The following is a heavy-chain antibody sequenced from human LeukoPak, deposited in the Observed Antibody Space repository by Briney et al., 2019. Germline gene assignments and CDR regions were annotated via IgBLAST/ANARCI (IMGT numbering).Heavy chain of an antibody. J-gene: IGHJ4*02. CDR1: GYTFTTYS. Sequence: GASVKVSCKASGYTFTTYSINWVRQATGQGLEWMGWMNPNSGNTAYAQKFQGRVTMTRNTSISTAYMELSSLRSEDTAVYYCATIRSSSWSPDGYWGQGTLVTVSS. CDR3: ATIRSSSWSPDGY. V-gene: IGHV1-8*02. D-gene: IGHD6-13*01. CDR2: MNPNSGNT.